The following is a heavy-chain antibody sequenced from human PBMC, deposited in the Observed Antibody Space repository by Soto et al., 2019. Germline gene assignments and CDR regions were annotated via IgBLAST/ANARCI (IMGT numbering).Heavy chain of an antibody. CDR3: AKGRSSMIVVVMDY. Sequence: GGSLRLSCVASGFNFDDSAMNWVRQVPGKGLEWVSGITWNSGHILYADSAKGRFTISRDNAKKSLYLELNSLRPENTALYYCAKGRSSMIVVVMDYWGQGTPVTVSS. CDR1: GFNFDDSA. V-gene: IGHV3-9*01. D-gene: IGHD3-22*01. CDR2: ITWNSGHI. J-gene: IGHJ4*02.